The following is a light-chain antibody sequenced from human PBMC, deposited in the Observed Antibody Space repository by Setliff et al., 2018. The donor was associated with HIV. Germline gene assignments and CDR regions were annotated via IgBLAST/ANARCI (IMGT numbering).Light chain of an antibody. V-gene: IGLV1-47*01. J-gene: IGLJ2*01. Sequence: QSVLTQPPSASGTPGQRVTISCSGSSSNIGSNYVYWYQQLPGTAPKLPIYRNNQRPSGVPDRFSGSKSGTSASLAISGLRSEDEADYYCASSDDTLNAHVFGGGTKVTVL. CDR2: RNN. CDR3: ASSDDTLNAHV. CDR1: SSNIGSNY.